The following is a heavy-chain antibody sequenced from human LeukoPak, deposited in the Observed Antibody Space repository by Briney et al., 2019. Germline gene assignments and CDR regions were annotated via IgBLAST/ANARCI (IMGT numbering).Heavy chain of an antibody. J-gene: IGHJ1*01. V-gene: IGHV4-38-2*02. CDR1: GYSISSGYY. CDR3: ASHYYDSSGYAHG. Sequence: NASETLSLTCTVSGYSISSGYYWGWIRQPPGKGLEWIGSIYHSGSTYYNPSLKSRITISVDTSKNQFSLKLSSVTAADTAVYYCASHYYDSSGYAHGWGQGTLVTVSS. CDR2: IYHSGST. D-gene: IGHD3-22*01.